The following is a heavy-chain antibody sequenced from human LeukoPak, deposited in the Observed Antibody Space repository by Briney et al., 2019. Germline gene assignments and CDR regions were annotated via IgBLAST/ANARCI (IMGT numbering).Heavy chain of an antibody. Sequence: GGSLRLSCAASGFTFSNAWMSWVRQAPGKGLEWVGRIKSKTDGGTTDCAAPVKGRFTISRDDSKNTLYLQMNSLKTEDTAVYYCTTSPIAVVVPAAISRPDYRGQGTLVTVSS. CDR1: GFTFSNAW. CDR2: IKSKTDGGTT. D-gene: IGHD2-2*02. V-gene: IGHV3-15*01. CDR3: TTSPIAVVVPAAISRPDY. J-gene: IGHJ4*02.